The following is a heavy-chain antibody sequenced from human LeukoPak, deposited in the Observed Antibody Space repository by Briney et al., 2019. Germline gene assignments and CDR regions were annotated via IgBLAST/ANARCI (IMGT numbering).Heavy chain of an antibody. D-gene: IGHD2-21*01. CDR2: ISSSSSPV. Sequence: PGGSLRLSCAAPGFTFSRYSMNWVRQAPGKGLEWISYISSSSSPVYYADSVKGRFTISRDNAKNSLYLQMNRLRAEDTAVYYCARDRGSGDDYSPDAFDIWGQGTMVTVSS. V-gene: IGHV3-48*01. CDR1: GFTFSRYS. J-gene: IGHJ3*02. CDR3: ARDRGSGDDYSPDAFDI.